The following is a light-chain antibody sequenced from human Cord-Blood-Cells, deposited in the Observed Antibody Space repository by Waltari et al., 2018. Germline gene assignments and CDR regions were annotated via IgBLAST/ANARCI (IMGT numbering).Light chain of an antibody. J-gene: IGLJ3*02. V-gene: IGLV5-45*01. CDR2: YKSDSDK. CDR1: SGINVGTYR. CDR3: MISHSSAWV. Sequence: QAVLTQPASLSASPGASASLTCTLRSGINVGTYRIYWYQQKPGSPPQDLLRYKSDSDKQPGLGAPSRVSGSKDASANAWILLISGLQSEDEADYSCMISHSSAWVFGGGTKLTVL.